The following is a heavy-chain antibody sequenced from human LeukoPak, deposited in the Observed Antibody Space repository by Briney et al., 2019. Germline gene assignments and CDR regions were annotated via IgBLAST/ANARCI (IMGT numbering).Heavy chain of an antibody. V-gene: IGHV1-69*01. CDR1: GGTFISYA. CDR3: ARGLNSSGWKQYYYGMDV. D-gene: IGHD6-19*01. Sequence: GSSVKVSCKASGGTFISYAISWVRQAPGQGLEWMGGIIPIFGTANYAQKFQGRVTITADESTSTAYMELSSLRSEDTAVYYCARGLNSSGWKQYYYGMDVWGQGTTVTVSS. J-gene: IGHJ6*02. CDR2: IIPIFGTA.